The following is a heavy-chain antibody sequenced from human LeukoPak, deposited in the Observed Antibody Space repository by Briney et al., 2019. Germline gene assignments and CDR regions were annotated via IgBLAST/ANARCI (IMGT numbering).Heavy chain of an antibody. Sequence: ESGPTLVNPTQTLTLTCTFSGFSRSTSGVGVGWIRQPPGKALEWPALIYWDDDKRYNPSLKSSLTITNDTSKNQVVLTITNMDPVDTATYYCAHMTDILDYWGQGTLVTVSS. CDR2: IYWDDDK. V-gene: IGHV2-5*02. CDR1: GFSRSTSGVG. CDR3: AHMTDILDY. J-gene: IGHJ4*02. D-gene: IGHD3-9*01.